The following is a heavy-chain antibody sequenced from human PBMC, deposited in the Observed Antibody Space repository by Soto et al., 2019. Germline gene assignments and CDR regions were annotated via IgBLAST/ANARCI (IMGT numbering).Heavy chain of an antibody. CDR3: ARAYWGWDFYYYGMDV. V-gene: IGHV6-1*01. CDR2: TYYRSKWYN. Sequence: SQTLSLTCAISGDSVSSNSAAWNWIRQSPSRGLEWLGRTYYRSKWYNDYAVSVKSRITINPDTSKSQFSLQLSSVTPEDTAVYYCARAYWGWDFYYYGMDVWGQGTTVTVSS. J-gene: IGHJ6*02. D-gene: IGHD3-16*01. CDR1: GDSVSSNSAA.